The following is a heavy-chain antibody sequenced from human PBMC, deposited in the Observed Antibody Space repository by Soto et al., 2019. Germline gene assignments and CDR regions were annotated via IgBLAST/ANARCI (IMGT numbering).Heavy chain of an antibody. Sequence: QVQLVQSGAEVKKPGSSVKVSCKASGGTFSSYTISWVRQATGQGLEWMGRIIPILGIANYAQKFQGRVTITADKSTSTAYMELSSLRSEDTAVYYCDFGYSYGSYFDYWGQGTLVTVSS. CDR2: IIPILGIA. CDR1: GGTFSSYT. V-gene: IGHV1-69*02. J-gene: IGHJ4*02. D-gene: IGHD5-18*01. CDR3: DFGYSYGSYFDY.